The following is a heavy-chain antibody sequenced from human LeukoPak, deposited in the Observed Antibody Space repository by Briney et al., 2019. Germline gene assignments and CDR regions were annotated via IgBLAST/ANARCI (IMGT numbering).Heavy chain of an antibody. V-gene: IGHV3-23*01. CDR3: AKRGAMCCFDY. Sequence: GGSLRLSCAASGFTFSSYAMSWVRQAPGKGLEWVSVISGNGGDTFYADSVKGRFTISRDNSKNTLYLQMNSLRAEDTAVYYCAKRGAMCCFDYWGQGTLVTVSS. CDR1: GFTFSSYA. D-gene: IGHD3-16*01. J-gene: IGHJ4*02. CDR2: ISGNGGDT.